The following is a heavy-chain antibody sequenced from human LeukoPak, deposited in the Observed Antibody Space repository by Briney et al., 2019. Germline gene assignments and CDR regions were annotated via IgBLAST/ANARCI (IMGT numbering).Heavy chain of an antibody. CDR3: AREPSYTSSWYTSCDY. D-gene: IGHD6-13*01. CDR2: ITLSSSTI. V-gene: IGHV3-48*01. Sequence: PGGSLRLSCAASGFTFDDYTMHWVRQAPGKGLEWVSYITLSSSTIYYADSVKGRFTISRDNAKNSVYLQMNSLRAEDTAVYYCAREPSYTSSWYTSCDYWGQGTLVTVSS. CDR1: GFTFDDYT. J-gene: IGHJ4*02.